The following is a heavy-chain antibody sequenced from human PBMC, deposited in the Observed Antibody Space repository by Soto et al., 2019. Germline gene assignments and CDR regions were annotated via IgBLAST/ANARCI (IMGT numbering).Heavy chain of an antibody. CDR3: ARGMITFGGVIVHHDAFDI. V-gene: IGHV4-59*01. D-gene: IGHD3-16*02. CDR2: IYYSGST. J-gene: IGHJ3*02. Sequence: KTSETLSLTCTVSGGSISSYYWGWIRQPPGKGLEWIGYIYYSGSTNYNPSLKSRVTISVDTSKNQFSLKLSSVTAADTAVYYCARGMITFGGVIVHHDAFDIWGQGTMVTVSS. CDR1: GGSISSYY.